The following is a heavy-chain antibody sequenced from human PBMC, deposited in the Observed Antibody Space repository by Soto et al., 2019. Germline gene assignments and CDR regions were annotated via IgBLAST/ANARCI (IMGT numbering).Heavy chain of an antibody. CDR2: INPNSGVT. CDR1: GYIFSGYY. Sequence: ASVKVSCKTSGYIFSGYYIHWVRQAPGQGLEWMGWINPNSGVTSYAQRYQGRATMSLDTSKNQFSLKLTSVTAADTAVYYCARGRGDYFDTSGYYFDSWGQGTLVTVSS. V-gene: IGHV1-2*02. J-gene: IGHJ4*02. D-gene: IGHD3-22*01. CDR3: ARGRGDYFDTSGYYFDS.